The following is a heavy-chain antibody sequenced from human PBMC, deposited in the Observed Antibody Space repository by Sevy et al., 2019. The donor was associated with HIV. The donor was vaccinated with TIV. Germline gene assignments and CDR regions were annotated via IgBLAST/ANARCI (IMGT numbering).Heavy chain of an antibody. Sequence: ASVKVSCKASGGIFKTYGFSWVRQAPGQGPEWVGGIIPILGTTNYAQKFQDRVTISADEYTKTVHMELRNLRSEDTVVYYRARGGGNGWYYFDYWGQETLVTVSS. CDR1: GGIFKTYG. CDR3: ARGGGNGWYYFDY. CDR2: IIPILGTT. V-gene: IGHV1-69*13. J-gene: IGHJ4*02. D-gene: IGHD6-19*01.